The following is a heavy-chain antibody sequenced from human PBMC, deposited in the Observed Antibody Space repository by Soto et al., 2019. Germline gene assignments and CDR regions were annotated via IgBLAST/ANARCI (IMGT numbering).Heavy chain of an antibody. CDR3: ARGSGFQAGVHGY. CDR2: INTDGTST. CDR1: GFSFSSYW. D-gene: IGHD6-25*01. Sequence: EVQLVESGGGLVQPGGSLRLSCEASGFSFSSYWMHWVRQAPGRGLMWVSRINTDGTSTSYADSVKGRFTISRDNGKNTLYLQMNSLRAEDTAVYYCARGSGFQAGVHGYWGQGILITVSS. V-gene: IGHV3-74*01. J-gene: IGHJ4*02.